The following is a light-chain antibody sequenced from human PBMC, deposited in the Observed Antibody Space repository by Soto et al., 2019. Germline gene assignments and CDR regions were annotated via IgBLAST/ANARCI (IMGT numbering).Light chain of an antibody. CDR2: GAT. CDR3: LQDYNYPRT. Sequence: ALQMTQSPSSLSASVGDRVTITCRASQDIKTELGWYQQKPGKAPKLMIYGATTLQSGDQSRFSGSGSCTDFTLTISGLQPEDFATYYCLQDYNYPRTFGQGTKV. V-gene: IGKV1-6*01. J-gene: IGKJ1*01. CDR1: QDIKTE.